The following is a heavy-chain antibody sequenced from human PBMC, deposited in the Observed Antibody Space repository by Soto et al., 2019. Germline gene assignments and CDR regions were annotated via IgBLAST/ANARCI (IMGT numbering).Heavy chain of an antibody. J-gene: IGHJ4*02. Sequence: PPETLSLTCTVSGGSVIGYYRSWTRHPPGKGLEWIGYVHYSGETNYNLSPQSRVTMSIDTSNNRFSLRLNSVTAPDTAVYYCARAPAEYYDDRVKWTRYLASWGQGALVTVSS. D-gene: IGHD3-16*01. V-gene: IGHV4-59*02. CDR3: ARAPAEYYDDRVKWTRYLAS. CDR2: VHYSGET. CDR1: GGSVIGYY.